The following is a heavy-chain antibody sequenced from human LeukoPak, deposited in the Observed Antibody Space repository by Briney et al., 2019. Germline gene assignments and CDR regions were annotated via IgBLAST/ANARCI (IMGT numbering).Heavy chain of an antibody. CDR2: IIPIFGTA. D-gene: IGHD2-15*01. Sequence: SVKVSCKASGYTFTSYDISWVRQAPGQGLEWMGRIIPIFGTANYAQKFQGRATITTDESTSTAYMELSSLRSEDTAVYYCASVGYCSGGSCYSVLGVFDYWGQGTLVTVSS. V-gene: IGHV1-69*05. CDR3: ASVGYCSGGSCYSVLGVFDY. CDR1: GYTFTSYD. J-gene: IGHJ4*02.